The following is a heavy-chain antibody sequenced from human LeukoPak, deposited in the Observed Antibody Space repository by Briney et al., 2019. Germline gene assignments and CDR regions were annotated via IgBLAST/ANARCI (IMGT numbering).Heavy chain of an antibody. Sequence: SETLSLTCAVYGGSFSGYYWSWIRQPPGKGLEWIGEINHSGSTNYNPSLKKRVTISVDTSKKQFSLKLSSVTAADTAVYYCARKTSYYDSSGYYYTFDYWGQGTLVTVSS. D-gene: IGHD3-22*01. CDR1: GGSFSGYY. V-gene: IGHV4-34*01. CDR3: ARKTSYYDSSGYYYTFDY. J-gene: IGHJ4*02. CDR2: INHSGST.